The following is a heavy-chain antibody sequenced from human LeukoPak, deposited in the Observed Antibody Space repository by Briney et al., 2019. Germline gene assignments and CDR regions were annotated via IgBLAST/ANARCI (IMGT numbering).Heavy chain of an antibody. CDR2: IYYSGST. J-gene: IGHJ4*02. CDR1: GGSISSGDYY. CDR3: ARETCSGGSCFQFDF. D-gene: IGHD2-15*01. V-gene: IGHV4-30-4*08. Sequence: SSQTLSLTCTVSGGSISSGDYYWSWIRQPPGKGLEWIGYIYYSGSTYYNPSLKSRVTISVDTSKNQFSLKLSSVTAADTAVYYCARETCSGGSCFQFDFWGQGTLVTVSS.